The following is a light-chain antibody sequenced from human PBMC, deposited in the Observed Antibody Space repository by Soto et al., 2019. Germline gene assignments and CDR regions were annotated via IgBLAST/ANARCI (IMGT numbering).Light chain of an antibody. CDR2: DAS. V-gene: IGKV3-11*01. J-gene: IGKJ1*01. CDR1: QYIGSA. CDR3: QQRSNWPRT. Sequence: EVVLTQSPATLSVSPGDRGTLSCRASQYIGSAVAWYHQRSGQAPRLLIFDASIRVPTTPARFSGSGSGTDFTLTISSLEPEDFAVYYCQQRSNWPRTFGQGTKVDIK.